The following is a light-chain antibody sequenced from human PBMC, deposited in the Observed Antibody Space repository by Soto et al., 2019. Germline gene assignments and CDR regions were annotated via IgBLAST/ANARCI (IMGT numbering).Light chain of an antibody. V-gene: IGKV3-15*01. CDR1: QSISNN. CDR2: GAS. CDR3: QQYGSSGT. J-gene: IGKJ1*01. Sequence: EIVMTQSPATLSVSPGERATLSCRASQSISNNLAWYQQKPGQAPSLLIFGASTRATGIPARFSGSGSGTDFTLTISRLEPEDFAVYYCQQYGSSGTFGQGTKVEIK.